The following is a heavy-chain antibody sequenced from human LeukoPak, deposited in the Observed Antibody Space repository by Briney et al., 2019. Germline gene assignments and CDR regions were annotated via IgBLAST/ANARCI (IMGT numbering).Heavy chain of an antibody. CDR3: ASHPKNSGYVGY. CDR2: ISSSSSYI. D-gene: IGHD5-12*01. CDR1: GFTFSSYS. J-gene: IGHJ4*02. V-gene: IGHV3-21*01. Sequence: GGSLRLSCAASGFTFSSYSMNWVRQAPGKGLEWVSSISSSSSYIYYADSVKGRFTISRDNAKNSLYLQMNSLRAEDTAVYYCASHPKNSGYVGYWGQGTLVTVSS.